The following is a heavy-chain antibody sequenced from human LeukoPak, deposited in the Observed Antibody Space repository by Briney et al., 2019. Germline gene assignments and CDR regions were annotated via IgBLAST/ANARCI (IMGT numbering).Heavy chain of an antibody. CDR1: GFTFSSYW. Sequence: GGSLRLSCAASGFTFSSYWMSWVRQAPGKGLEWVANIKQDGSEKYYVDSVKGRFTISRDNAKNSLYLQMYSLRAEDTAVYYCARDRLHYYYDSSGYSDYWGQGTLVTVSS. CDR2: IKQDGSEK. D-gene: IGHD3-22*01. CDR3: ARDRLHYYYDSSGYSDY. J-gene: IGHJ4*02. V-gene: IGHV3-7*01.